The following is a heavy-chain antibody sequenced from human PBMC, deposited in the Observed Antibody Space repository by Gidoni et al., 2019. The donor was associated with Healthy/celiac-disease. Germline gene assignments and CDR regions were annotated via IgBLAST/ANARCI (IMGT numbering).Heavy chain of an antibody. CDR3: ARAHVIVVVVAAPPDY. J-gene: IGHJ4*02. V-gene: IGHV3-30-3*01. D-gene: IGHD2-15*01. CDR2: ISYDGSNK. Sequence: QVQLVESGGGVVQPGRSLRLSCAASGFTFSSYAMHWVRQAPGKGLGGVAVISYDGSNKYYADSVKGRFTISRDNSKKTLYLQMNSLRAEDTAVYYCARAHVIVVVVAAPPDYWGQGTLVTVSS. CDR1: GFTFSSYA.